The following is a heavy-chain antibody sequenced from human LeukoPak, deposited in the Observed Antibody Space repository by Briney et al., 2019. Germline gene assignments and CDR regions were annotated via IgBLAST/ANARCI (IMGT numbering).Heavy chain of an antibody. Sequence: GESLQISCKGCGYSFTNYWMGWVRQMPGKGLEWMGIIYPGDSDTTYSPSFQGQVTISADKFISTAYLQWSSLKASDTAMYYCARRPASYRGYVLSYWGQGTLVTVSS. D-gene: IGHD3-22*01. CDR1: GYSFTNYW. CDR3: ARRPASYRGYVLSY. V-gene: IGHV5-51*01. J-gene: IGHJ4*02. CDR2: IYPGDSDT.